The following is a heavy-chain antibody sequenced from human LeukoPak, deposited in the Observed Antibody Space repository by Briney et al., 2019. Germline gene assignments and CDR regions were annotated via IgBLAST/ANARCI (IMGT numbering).Heavy chain of an antibody. CDR2: IWYDGSNK. J-gene: IGHJ5*02. CDR1: GFTFSSYG. Sequence: GGSLRLSCAASGFTFSSYGMHWVRQAPGKGLEWVAVIWYDGSNKYYADSVKGRFTISRDNSKNTLYLQMNSLRAEDTAVYYCAKRFSSGYNWFDPWGQGTLVTVSS. D-gene: IGHD3-10*01. V-gene: IGHV3-33*06. CDR3: AKRFSSGYNWFDP.